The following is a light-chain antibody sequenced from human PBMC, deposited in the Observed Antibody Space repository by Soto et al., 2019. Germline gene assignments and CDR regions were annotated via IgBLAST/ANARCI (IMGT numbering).Light chain of an antibody. J-gene: IGLJ1*01. CDR2: EVS. CDR3: SSYTSSSTYV. CDR1: SSDVSGYNY. Sequence: QSVLTQPASVSASPGQSITFSCTETSSDVSGYNYVSWYQQHPGKAPKLMIYEVSNRPSGVSNRFSGSKSGNTASLTISGLQAEDEADYYCSSYTSSSTYVFGTGTKLTVL. V-gene: IGLV2-14*01.